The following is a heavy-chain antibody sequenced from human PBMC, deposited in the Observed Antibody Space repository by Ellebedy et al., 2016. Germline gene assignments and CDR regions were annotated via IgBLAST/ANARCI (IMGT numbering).Heavy chain of an antibody. Sequence: ASVKVSXXASGYTFTSYGISWVRQAPGQGLEWMGWISAYNGNTNYAQKLQGRVTMTTDTSTSTAYMELRSLRSDDTAVYYCARLYCGGDCYRDYYFDYWGQGTLVTGSS. D-gene: IGHD2-21*02. CDR1: GYTFTSYG. CDR3: ARLYCGGDCYRDYYFDY. J-gene: IGHJ4*02. CDR2: ISAYNGNT. V-gene: IGHV1-18*04.